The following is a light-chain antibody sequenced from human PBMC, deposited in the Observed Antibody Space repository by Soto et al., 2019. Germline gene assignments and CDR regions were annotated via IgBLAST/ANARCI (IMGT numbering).Light chain of an antibody. CDR2: EGS. J-gene: IGLJ3*02. Sequence: QSALTQPASVSGSPGQSITISCTGTSSDVGSYNLVSWYQQHPGKAPKLMIYEGSKRPSGVSNRFSGSKSGNTASLTISGLQAEDEADYYCCSYAGSIWVFGGGTKLTV. CDR3: CSYAGSIWV. CDR1: SSDVGSYNL. V-gene: IGLV2-23*01.